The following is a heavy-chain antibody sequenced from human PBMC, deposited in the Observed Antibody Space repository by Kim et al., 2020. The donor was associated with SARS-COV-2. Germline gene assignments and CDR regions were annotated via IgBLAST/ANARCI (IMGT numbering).Heavy chain of an antibody. D-gene: IGHD3-22*01. CDR1: GYSFTSYW. CDR3: SRLTYYYDSSGYGINWFDP. Sequence: GESLKISCKGSGYSFTSYWIGWVRQMPGKGLEGMGSIYPGDSDTRYSPSFQGQVTISADKSISTAYLQWSSLKASDTAMYYCSRLTYYYDSSGYGINWFDPWGQGTLVTVPS. V-gene: IGHV5-51*01. CDR2: IYPGDSDT. J-gene: IGHJ5*02.